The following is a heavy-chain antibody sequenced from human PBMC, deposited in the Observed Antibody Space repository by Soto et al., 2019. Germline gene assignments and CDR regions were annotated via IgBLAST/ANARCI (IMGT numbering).Heavy chain of an antibody. J-gene: IGHJ5*02. D-gene: IGHD2-15*01. CDR3: ARVSFRPYCSGGSCGFVNWFDP. V-gene: IGHV1-8*01. CDR2: MSPNSGNT. Sequence: GASVKVSCKASGYTFTSYDINWVRQATGQGLEWMGWMSPNSGNTGYAQKFQGRVTMTRNTSISTAYMELSSLRSEDTAVYYCARVSFRPYCSGGSCGFVNWFDPWGQGTLVTVSS. CDR1: GYTFTSYD.